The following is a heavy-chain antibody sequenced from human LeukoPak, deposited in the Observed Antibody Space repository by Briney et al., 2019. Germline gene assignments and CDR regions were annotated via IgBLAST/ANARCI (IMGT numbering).Heavy chain of an antibody. V-gene: IGHV1-69*04. CDR3: AAAYNIVRPLDY. D-gene: IGHD3-10*01. Sequence: ASVKVSCKASGGTFSSYAISWVRQAPGQGLEWMGRIIPILGIANYAQKFQGRVTITADRSTDTAYMELSGLTSDDTAVYYCAAAYNIVRPLDYWGQGTLVTVSS. CDR1: GGTFSSYA. CDR2: IIPILGIA. J-gene: IGHJ4*02.